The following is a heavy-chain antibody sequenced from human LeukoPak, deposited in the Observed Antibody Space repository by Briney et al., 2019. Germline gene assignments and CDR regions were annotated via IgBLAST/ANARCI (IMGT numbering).Heavy chain of an antibody. J-gene: IGHJ4*02. CDR1: GFTFSSYA. Sequence: GRSLRLSCAASGFTFSSYAMHWVRQAPGKGQEWVAVISYDGSNKYYADSVKGRFTISRDNSKNTLYLQMNSLRAEDTAVYYCATLQLAKAVHFDYWGQGTLVTVSS. V-gene: IGHV3-30-3*01. CDR3: ATLQLAKAVHFDY. D-gene: IGHD5-18*01. CDR2: ISYDGSNK.